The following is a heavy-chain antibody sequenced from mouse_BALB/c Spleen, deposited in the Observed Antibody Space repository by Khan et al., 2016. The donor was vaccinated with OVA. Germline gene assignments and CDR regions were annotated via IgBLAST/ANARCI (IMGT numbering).Heavy chain of an antibody. J-gene: IGHJ4*01. D-gene: IGHD2-10*01. CDR2: IWSDGST. CDR3: ARQPYYHYYLIDY. CDR1: GFSLTNYG. V-gene: IGHV2-6-1*01. Sequence: VELVESGPGLVAPSQSLSITCTISGFSLTNYGVHWVRQPPGKGLEWLVVIWSDGSTTYNSAPKSRLSISKDNSKSQVFLKMYSLQTDDTAMYYCARQPYYHYYLIDYWGQGTSVTVSS.